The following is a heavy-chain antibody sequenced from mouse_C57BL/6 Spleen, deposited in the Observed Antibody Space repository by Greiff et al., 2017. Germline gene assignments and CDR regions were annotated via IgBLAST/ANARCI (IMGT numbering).Heavy chain of an antibody. D-gene: IGHD1-1*01. V-gene: IGHV10-1*01. CDR1: GFSFNTYA. J-gene: IGHJ4*01. Sequence: EVKLVESGGGLVQPKGSLKLSCAASGFSFNTYAMNWVRQAPGKGLEWVARIRSKSNNYATYYADSVKDRFTISRDDSESMLYLQMNNLKTEDTAMYYCVRGDYGSSYDYAMDYWGQGTSVTVSS. CDR3: VRGDYGSSYDYAMDY. CDR2: IRSKSNNYAT.